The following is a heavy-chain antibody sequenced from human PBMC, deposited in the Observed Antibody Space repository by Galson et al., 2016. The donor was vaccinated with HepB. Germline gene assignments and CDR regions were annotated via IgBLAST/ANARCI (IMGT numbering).Heavy chain of an antibody. J-gene: IGHJ1*01. V-gene: IGHV5-51*01. Sequence: QSGAEVKKPGESLKISCKGSGYSFISYWIGWVRQMPGKGLEWMGVLYPGDSDTRYSTSFQGQVTISADKSTSTAYLQWSSLRASDTAMYYCAKNRGYYTDAFFGVDVWGQGTLVTVSS. CDR2: LYPGDSDT. CDR3: AKNRGYYTDAFFGVDV. D-gene: IGHD3-3*01. CDR1: GYSFISYW.